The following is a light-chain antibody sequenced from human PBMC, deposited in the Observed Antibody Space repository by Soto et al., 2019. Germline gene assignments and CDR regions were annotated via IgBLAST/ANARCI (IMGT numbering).Light chain of an antibody. CDR2: GAS. J-gene: IGKJ3*01. CDR3: QQFGSPFT. Sequence: EIVLTQSPGTLSLSPGERATLSCRASQSVSSSYLAWYQHKPGQAPGLLIYGASTRATGIPDRFSGSGSGTDFTLTISRLEPEDFAVYFCQQFGSPFTFGPGTKVDLK. CDR1: QSVSSSY. V-gene: IGKV3-20*01.